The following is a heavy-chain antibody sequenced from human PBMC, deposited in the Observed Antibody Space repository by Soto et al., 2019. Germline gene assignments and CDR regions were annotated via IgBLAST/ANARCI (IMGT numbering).Heavy chain of an antibody. J-gene: IGHJ6*02. V-gene: IGHV4-59*01. Sequence: PSETLSLTCTVSGGSISSYYWSWIRQPPGKGLEWIGYIYYSGSTNYNPSLKSRVTISVDTSKNQFSLKLSSVTAADTAVYYCARHPSIAAAHYYYGMDVWPQGTTDTVSS. CDR1: GGSISSYY. CDR2: IYYSGST. D-gene: IGHD6-13*01. CDR3: ARHPSIAAAHYYYGMDV.